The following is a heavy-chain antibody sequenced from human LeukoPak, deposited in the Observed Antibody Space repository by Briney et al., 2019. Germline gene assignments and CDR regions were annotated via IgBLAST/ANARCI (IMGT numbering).Heavy chain of an antibody. CDR3: ATTPLPENSGWYQRPYDY. CDR2: IHPNSGGT. J-gene: IGHJ4*02. D-gene: IGHD6-19*01. Sequence: ASVKVSCKASGYTFTGYYMHWVRQAPGQGLEWVGRIHPNSGGTNYAQKFQGRVTMTRDTSISTAYMELSRMRLDDTAVDYCATTPLPENSGWYQRPYDYWGQGTLVTVSS. V-gene: IGHV1-2*06. CDR1: GYTFTGYY.